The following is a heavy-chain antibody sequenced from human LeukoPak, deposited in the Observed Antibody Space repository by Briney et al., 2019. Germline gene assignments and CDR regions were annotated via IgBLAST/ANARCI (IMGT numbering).Heavy chain of an antibody. CDR2: FDPEDGET. D-gene: IGHD6-19*01. V-gene: IGHV1-24*01. CDR3: ATCIAVAGKFYYFDY. J-gene: IGHJ4*02. CDR1: GYTHTELS. Sequence: ASVKVSCKVSGYTHTELSMHWVRQAPGKGLEWMGGFDPEDGETIYAQKFQGRVTMTEDTSTDTAYMELSSLRSEDTAVYYCATCIAVAGKFYYFDYWGQGTLVTVSS.